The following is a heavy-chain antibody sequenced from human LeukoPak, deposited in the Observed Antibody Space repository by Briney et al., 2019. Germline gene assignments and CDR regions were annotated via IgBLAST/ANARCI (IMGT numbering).Heavy chain of an antibody. J-gene: IGHJ5*02. CDR2: ISYDGNEK. D-gene: IGHD6-13*01. CDR3: ARGDRGTAAGNNWFNP. CDR1: GFTFSSDA. Sequence: PGRSLRLSCVASGFTFSSDAMHWVRQTPGKGPEWVAVISYDGNEKYQVDSVKGRFTISRDNSKNTLYLQMNSLGVEDTAVYYCARGDRGTAAGNNWFNPWGQGTLVTVSS. V-gene: IGHV3-30-3*01.